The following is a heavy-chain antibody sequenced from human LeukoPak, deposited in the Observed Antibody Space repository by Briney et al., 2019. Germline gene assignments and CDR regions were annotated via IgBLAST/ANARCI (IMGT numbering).Heavy chain of an antibody. CDR3: AKGQYYYDSSGYYPLYYFDY. J-gene: IGHJ4*02. CDR2: ISGSGGST. CDR1: GFTFSSYA. V-gene: IGHV3-23*01. Sequence: GGSLRLACAASGFTFSSYAIGSVRQAPGKGLEWVSAISGSGGSTYYADDVKGRFTISRDNSKNTLYLQMNSLRAEDTAVYYCAKGQYYYDSSGYYPLYYFDYGGQGTLVTVSS. D-gene: IGHD3-22*01.